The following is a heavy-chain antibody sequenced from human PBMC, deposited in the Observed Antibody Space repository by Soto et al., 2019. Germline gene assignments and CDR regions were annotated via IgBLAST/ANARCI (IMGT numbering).Heavy chain of an antibody. CDR2: INHSGST. Sequence: PSETLSLTCAVYGGSFSGYYWSWIRQPPGKGLEWIGEINHSGSTNYNPSLKSRVTISVDTSKNQFSLKLSSVTAADTAVYYCAGGRTDIVVVPAAMGYYYYMDVWGKGTTVTVSS. V-gene: IGHV4-34*01. J-gene: IGHJ6*03. D-gene: IGHD2-2*01. CDR1: GGSFSGYY. CDR3: AGGRTDIVVVPAAMGYYYYMDV.